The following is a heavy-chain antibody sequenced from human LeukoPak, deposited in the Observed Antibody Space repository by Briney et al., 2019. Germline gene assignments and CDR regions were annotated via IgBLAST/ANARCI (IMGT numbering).Heavy chain of an antibody. J-gene: IGHJ4*02. CDR2: IYYSGSS. V-gene: IGHV4-61*01. D-gene: IGHD6-13*01. CDR1: GGSISSSSYY. Sequence: SETLSLTCTVSGGSISSSSYYWSWIRQPPGKGLEWIGYIYYSGSSNYNPSLKSRVTISVDTSKNQFSLKLSSVTAADTAVYYCARSLIAAAGTDYWGQGTLVTVSS. CDR3: ARSLIAAAGTDY.